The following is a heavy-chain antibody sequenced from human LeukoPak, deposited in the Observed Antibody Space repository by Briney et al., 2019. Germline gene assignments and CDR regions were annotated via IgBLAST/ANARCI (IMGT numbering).Heavy chain of an antibody. J-gene: IGHJ4*02. D-gene: IGHD3-10*01. CDR3: ASGTYRLGDC. Sequence: GGSLRLSCAASGFSFSTYAMSWVRQAPGKGLEWVSGISGSGADTHYAGSVKGRFRISRDNSANILYLQMNSLREEDTAVYYCASGTYRLGDCWGLGTQVAVSS. CDR1: GFSFSTYA. V-gene: IGHV3-23*01. CDR2: ISGSGADT.